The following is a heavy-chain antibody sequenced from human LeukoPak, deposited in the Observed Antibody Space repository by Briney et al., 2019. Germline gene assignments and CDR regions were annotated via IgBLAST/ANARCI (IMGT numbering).Heavy chain of an antibody. V-gene: IGHV3-23*01. J-gene: IGHJ6*02. Sequence: GGSLRLSCAASGFTFSSYAMSWVRQSPGKGLEWVSFISGSDGSTYYADSVKGRFTISRDNSKNTLYLQMNSLRAEDTAVYYCAKNRICSSTSCYRGLYYYYGMDVWGQGTTVTVSS. D-gene: IGHD2-2*01. CDR3: AKNRICSSTSCYRGLYYYYGMDV. CDR1: GFTFSSYA. CDR2: ISGSDGST.